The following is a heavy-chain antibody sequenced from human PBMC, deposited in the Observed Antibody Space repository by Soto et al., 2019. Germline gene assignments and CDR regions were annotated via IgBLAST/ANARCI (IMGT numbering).Heavy chain of an antibody. Sequence: QITLKESGPTLVKPTQTLTLTCTFSGFSLSTSGVGVGWIRQPPGKALEWPALIYWNDDKRYSPSLKSRLTITKDTSKNQVVLTMTNMDPVDTATYYCARTNREDYYDSSGAFDYWGQGTLVTVSS. CDR3: ARTNREDYYDSSGAFDY. CDR1: GFSLSTSGVG. J-gene: IGHJ4*02. V-gene: IGHV2-5*01. D-gene: IGHD3-22*01. CDR2: IYWNDDK.